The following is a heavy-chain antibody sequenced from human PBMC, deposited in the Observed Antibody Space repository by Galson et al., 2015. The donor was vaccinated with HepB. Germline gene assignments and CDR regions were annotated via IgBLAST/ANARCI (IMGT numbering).Heavy chain of an antibody. CDR1: GFTFGDYA. Sequence: SLRLSCAASGFTFGDYAMSWVRQAPGKGLEWVGFIRSKAYGGTTEYAASVKGRFTISRDDSKSIAYLQMNSLKTEDTAVYYCTRGVDIVATIVDYWGQGTLVTVSS. D-gene: IGHD5-12*01. CDR3: TRGVDIVATIVDY. J-gene: IGHJ4*02. CDR2: IRSKAYGGTT. V-gene: IGHV3-49*04.